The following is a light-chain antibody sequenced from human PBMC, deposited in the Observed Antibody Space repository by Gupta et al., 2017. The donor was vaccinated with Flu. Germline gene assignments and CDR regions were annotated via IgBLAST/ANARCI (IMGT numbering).Light chain of an antibody. CDR2: SSY. CDR1: MSNIGTKA. V-gene: IGLV1-44*01. J-gene: IGLJ2*01. CDR3: AAWDDRVNGVI. Sequence: SVLTKPLSASAAPGQQFIISCSASMSNIGTKAANWYQQVSGTAPKLLIYSSYHRPSGVPDRFSGSESGTSASLAINGLQADDEADYYCAAWDDRVNGVIFGGGTKLTVL.